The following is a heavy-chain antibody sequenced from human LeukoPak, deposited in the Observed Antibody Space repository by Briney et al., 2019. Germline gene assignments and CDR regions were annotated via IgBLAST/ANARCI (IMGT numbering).Heavy chain of an antibody. Sequence: GGSLRLSCAASGFTFSSYAMSWVRQAPGKGLEWVSSISSSSSYIYYADSVKGRFTISRDNAKNSLYLQMNSLRAEDTAVYYCARGVQSGTAMAPAFGWGQGTLVTVSS. D-gene: IGHD5-18*01. CDR1: GFTFSSYA. CDR2: ISSSSSYI. V-gene: IGHV3-21*01. CDR3: ARGVQSGTAMAPAFG. J-gene: IGHJ4*02.